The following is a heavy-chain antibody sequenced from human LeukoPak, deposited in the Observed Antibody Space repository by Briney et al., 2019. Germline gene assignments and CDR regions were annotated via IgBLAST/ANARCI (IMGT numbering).Heavy chain of an antibody. D-gene: IGHD5-12*01. V-gene: IGHV3-74*01. Sequence: AGGSLRLSCAASGFTFSNSWMFWVRQAPGKGLVWVSRINNDGSSTTYADSVKGRFTISRDNAKNTLYLQMNSLRAEDTALYYCARGGRGSWGQGTPVTVSS. CDR2: INNDGSST. CDR1: GFTFSNSW. CDR3: ARGGRGS. J-gene: IGHJ4*02.